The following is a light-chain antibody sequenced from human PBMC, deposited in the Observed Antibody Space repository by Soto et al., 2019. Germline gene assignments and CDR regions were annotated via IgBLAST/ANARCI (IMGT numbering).Light chain of an antibody. CDR2: AAS. CDR1: QGISSY. Sequence: AIRMTQSPSSLSASPGDRVTITCRASQGISSYLAWYQQKPGKAPKLLIYAASTLQSGVPSRVSSSGSGTDFTLAISCLHSEDFATYYCQQYYSYPTTFGPGTKVDIK. CDR3: QQYYSYPTT. V-gene: IGKV1-8*01. J-gene: IGKJ3*01.